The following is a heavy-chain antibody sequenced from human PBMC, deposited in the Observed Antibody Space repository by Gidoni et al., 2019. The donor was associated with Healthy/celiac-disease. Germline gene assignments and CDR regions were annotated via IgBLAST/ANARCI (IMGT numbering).Heavy chain of an antibody. CDR3: ARFNGGPQEYYFDC. CDR2: IYYSGST. D-gene: IGHD2-8*01. CDR1: GGSISSGGYY. V-gene: IGHV4-31*03. Sequence: QVQLQESGPGLVKPSQTLSLTCPVSGGSISSGGYYWSWIRQHPGKGLEWIGYIYYSGSTYYNPSLKSRVTISVDTSKNQFSLKLSSVTAADTAVYYCARFNGGPQEYYFDCWGQGTLVTVSS. J-gene: IGHJ4*02.